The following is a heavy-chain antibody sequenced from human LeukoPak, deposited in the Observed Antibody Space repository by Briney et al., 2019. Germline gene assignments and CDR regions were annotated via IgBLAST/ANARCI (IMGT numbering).Heavy chain of an antibody. J-gene: IGHJ4*02. CDR3: ARDCIGCHGFDY. D-gene: IGHD2-15*01. V-gene: IGHV1-18*01. Sequence: ASVKVSCKTSGYTFINYCITWARQAPGQRLEWMGWVSAYGDNTNYVQKIQGRVTMTTDTSTSTAYKELRSLRSDDTAVYYCARDCIGCHGFDYWGQGTLVTVSS. CDR2: VSAYGDNT. CDR1: GYTFINYC.